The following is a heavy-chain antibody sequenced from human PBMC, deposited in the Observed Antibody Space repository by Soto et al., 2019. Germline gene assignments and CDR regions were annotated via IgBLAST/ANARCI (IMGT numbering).Heavy chain of an antibody. CDR3: ASYPDPYCSSTSCYPSGYYYYMDV. CDR2: INHSGST. J-gene: IGHJ6*03. CDR1: GGSFSGYY. D-gene: IGHD2-2*01. V-gene: IGHV4-34*01. Sequence: QVQLQQWGAGLLKPSETLSLTCAVYGGSFSGYYWSWIRQPPGKGLEWIGEINHSGSTNYNPSLKRRVLISVDTSKKQFSLKLSSVAAADTAVYYCASYPDPYCSSTSCYPSGYYYYMDVWGKGSTVTVSS.